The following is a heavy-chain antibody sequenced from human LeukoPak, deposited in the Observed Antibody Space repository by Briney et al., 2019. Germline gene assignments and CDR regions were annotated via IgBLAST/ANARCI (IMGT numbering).Heavy chain of an antibody. D-gene: IGHD3-10*01. J-gene: IGHJ4*02. CDR3: ARDHYYGSGSYSDY. Sequence: SETLSLTCAVYGGSFSCYYWSWIRQPPGKGLEWIGEINHSGSTNYNPSLKSRVTISVDTSKNQFSLKLSSVTAADTAVYYCARDHYYGSGSYSDYWGQGTLVTVSS. V-gene: IGHV4-34*01. CDR1: GGSFSCYY. CDR2: INHSGST.